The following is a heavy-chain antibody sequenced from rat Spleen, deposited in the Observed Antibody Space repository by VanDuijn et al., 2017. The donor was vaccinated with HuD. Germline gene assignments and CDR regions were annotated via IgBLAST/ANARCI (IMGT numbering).Heavy chain of an antibody. Sequence: EVQLVESDGGLVQPGRSLKLSCVASGFTFSNYWMYWIRQAPGKGLEWVSSINTDGGSTYYPDSVKGRFTMSRDNAENTVYLQMNSLRSEDTATYYCARDRDGGYAFAYWGQGTLVTVSS. V-gene: IGHV5-58*01. D-gene: IGHD1-11*01. CDR3: ARDRDGGYAFAY. CDR1: GFTFSNYW. J-gene: IGHJ3*01. CDR2: INTDGGST.